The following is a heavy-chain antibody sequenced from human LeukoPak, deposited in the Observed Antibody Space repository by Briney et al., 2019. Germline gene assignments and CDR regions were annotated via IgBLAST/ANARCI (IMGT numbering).Heavy chain of an antibody. CDR3: ARGGVKGYYDSSGYDY. V-gene: IGHV3-30*19. D-gene: IGHD3-22*01. CDR2: IVDDGSNK. Sequence: HPGGSLRLSCAASGFTFSSYGMHWVRQAPGKGLEWVAAIVDDGSNKYYADSVKGRFTISRDNSKNTLYLQMNSLRAEDAAVYYCARGGVKGYYDSSGYDYWGQGTLVTVSS. J-gene: IGHJ4*02. CDR1: GFTFSSYG.